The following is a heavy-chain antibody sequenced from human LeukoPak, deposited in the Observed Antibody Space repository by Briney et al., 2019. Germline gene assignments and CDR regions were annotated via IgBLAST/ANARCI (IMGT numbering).Heavy chain of an antibody. CDR1: GFTFADYT. J-gene: IGHJ4*02. CDR3: AGEGIGAAPSY. D-gene: IGHD6-25*01. CDR2: ISWDGGST. V-gene: IGHV3-43*01. Sequence: GGSLRLSCAASGFTFADYTMHWVRQAPGKGLEWVSLISWDGGSTYYADSVKGRFTISRDNSKNSLYLQMNSLRTEDTALYYCAGEGIGAAPSYWGQGTLVTVSS.